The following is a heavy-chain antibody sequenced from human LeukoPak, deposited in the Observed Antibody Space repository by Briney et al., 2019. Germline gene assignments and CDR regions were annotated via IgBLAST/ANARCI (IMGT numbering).Heavy chain of an antibody. CDR2: IAVTPDGPAT. CDR1: GFTFNLAW. J-gene: IGHJ4*02. V-gene: IGHV3-15*04. CDR3: VWSSTWNRRFYLDQ. Sequence: GGSLRLSCAASGFTFNLAWMSWVRQTPGKGLQWVARIAVTPDGPATVYATPVRGRFFISRDDSRNMVYLEMSSLSTDDTAVYYCVWSSTWNRRFYLDQWGQGTLVTVSS. D-gene: IGHD6-6*01.